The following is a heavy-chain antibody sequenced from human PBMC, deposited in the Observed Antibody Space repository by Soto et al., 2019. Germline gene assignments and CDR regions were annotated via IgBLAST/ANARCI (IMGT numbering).Heavy chain of an antibody. CDR3: ARGGTTGGLDV. CDR2: TSYDGSNN. Sequence: QVQLVESGGGVVQPGTSLRLSCVGSGFTFRSYVIHWVRQAPGKGLEWVALTSYDGSNNFYGDSVKGRFTISRDNSRNTVELQRDSLRLEDTSLYYSARGGTTGGLDVWGQGTLVSVSS. D-gene: IGHD3-16*01. V-gene: IGHV3-33*05. CDR1: GFTFRSYV. J-gene: IGHJ4*02.